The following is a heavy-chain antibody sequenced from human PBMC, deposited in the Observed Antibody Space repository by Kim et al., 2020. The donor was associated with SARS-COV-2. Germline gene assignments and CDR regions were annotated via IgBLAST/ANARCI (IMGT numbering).Heavy chain of an antibody. CDR1: GFTFSSYG. CDR3: ARDQASGIRNNWFDP. Sequence: GGSLRLSCAASGFTFSSYGMHWVRQAPGKGLEWVAVISYDGSNKYYADSVKGRFTISRDNSKNTLYLQMNRLRAEDTAVYYCARDQASGIRNNWFDPWGQGTLVTVSS. V-gene: IGHV3-33*05. J-gene: IGHJ5*02. D-gene: IGHD3-10*01. CDR2: ISYDGSNK.